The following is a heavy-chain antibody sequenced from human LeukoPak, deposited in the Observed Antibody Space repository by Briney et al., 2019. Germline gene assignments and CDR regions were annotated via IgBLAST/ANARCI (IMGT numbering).Heavy chain of an antibody. CDR2: IKQDGSEK. CDR1: GFTFSSYW. CDR3: ARESPRFLEWLLPTQDFDY. Sequence: GGSLRLSCAASGFTFSSYWMSWVRQAPGKGLEWVANIKQDGSEKYYVDSVKGRFTISRDNAKNSLYLQMNSLRAEDTAVYYCARESPRFLEWLLPTQDFDYWGQGTLVTVSS. V-gene: IGHV3-7*01. J-gene: IGHJ4*02. D-gene: IGHD3-3*01.